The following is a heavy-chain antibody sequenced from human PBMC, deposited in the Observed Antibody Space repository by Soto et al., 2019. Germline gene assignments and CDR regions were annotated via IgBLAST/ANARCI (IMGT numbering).Heavy chain of an antibody. V-gene: IGHV3-23*01. J-gene: IGHJ4*02. CDR1: GFTFSTFA. CDR3: AKDSRCSITSCHIDY. Sequence: EVQLLESGGGLVQPGGSPRLSCAASGFTFSTFAMSWVRQAPGKGLEWVSVISDSGTTYYADSVKGRFTISRDNSKNTLYLQVSSLRAEDTAVYYCAKDSRCSITSCHIDYWGQGSLVTVSS. CDR2: ISDSGTT. D-gene: IGHD2-2*01.